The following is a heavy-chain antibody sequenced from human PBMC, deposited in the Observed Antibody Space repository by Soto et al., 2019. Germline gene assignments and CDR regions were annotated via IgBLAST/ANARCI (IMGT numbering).Heavy chain of an antibody. Sequence: EVQLLESGGGLVQPGGSLRLSCAASGFTFSSYAMSWVRQAPGKGLEWVSAISGSGGSTYYADSVKSRFTISRDNSKNTLYLQMNSLRAEDTAVYYCAKRGVAAADPYYYYYYMDVWGKGTTVTVSS. CDR3: AKRGVAAADPYYYYYYMDV. CDR1: GFTFSSYA. V-gene: IGHV3-23*01. D-gene: IGHD6-13*01. J-gene: IGHJ6*03. CDR2: ISGSGGST.